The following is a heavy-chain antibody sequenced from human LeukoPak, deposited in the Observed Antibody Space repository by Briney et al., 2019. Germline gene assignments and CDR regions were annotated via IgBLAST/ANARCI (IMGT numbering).Heavy chain of an antibody. V-gene: IGHV3-7*01. Sequence: GGSLRLSCAASGFTFSSYWMSWVRHAPGKGLEWVANIKQDGSEKYYVDSVKGRFTISRDNAKNSLYLQMNSLRAEDTAVYYCARRDGYNRAGTWFDPWGQGTLVTVSS. J-gene: IGHJ5*02. CDR2: IKQDGSEK. CDR1: GFTFSSYW. CDR3: ARRDGYNRAGTWFDP. D-gene: IGHD5-24*01.